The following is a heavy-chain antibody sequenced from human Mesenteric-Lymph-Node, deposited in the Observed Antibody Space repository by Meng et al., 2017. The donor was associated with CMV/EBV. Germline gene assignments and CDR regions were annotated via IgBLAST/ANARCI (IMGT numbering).Heavy chain of an antibody. J-gene: IGHJ3*02. Sequence: ASVKVSCKASGYTFTSYDINWVRQATGQGLEWMGWMNPNSGNTGYAQKFQGRVTITRNTSISTAYMELSSLRSDDTAVYYCARSHSVNAFDIWGQGTMVTVSS. CDR1: GYTFTSYD. CDR3: ARSHSVNAFDI. V-gene: IGHV1-8*03. CDR2: MNPNSGNT. D-gene: IGHD2-15*01.